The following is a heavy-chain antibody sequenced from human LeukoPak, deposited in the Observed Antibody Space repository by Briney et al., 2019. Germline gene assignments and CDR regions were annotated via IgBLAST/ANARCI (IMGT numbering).Heavy chain of an antibody. Sequence: GGSLRLSCAASGFNLSTYGMHWVRQAPGKGLEWVADIWYDGNNKFYADSVKGRVTISSDNSKDPVHLQMYSLRDEDTAVYYCAAAYGEGWFDPWGQGTQVTVSS. CDR3: AAAYGEGWFDP. J-gene: IGHJ5*02. CDR1: GFNLSTYG. V-gene: IGHV3-33*01. CDR2: IWYDGNNK. D-gene: IGHD4-17*01.